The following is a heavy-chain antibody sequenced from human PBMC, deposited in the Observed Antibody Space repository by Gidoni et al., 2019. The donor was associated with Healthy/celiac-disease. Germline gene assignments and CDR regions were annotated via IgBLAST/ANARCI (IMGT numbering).Heavy chain of an antibody. D-gene: IGHD4-17*01. CDR1: GGSISSSSYY. J-gene: IGHJ4*02. V-gene: IGHV4-39*01. Sequence: QLQLQESAPGLVKPSETLSLTCTVPGGSISSSSYYWGWIRQPPGKGLEWIGSIYYSGSTYYNPSLKSRVTRSVDTSKNQFSLKLSAVTAADTAVYYCAKTTVTRGGDDYWGQGTLVTVSS. CDR3: AKTTVTRGGDDY. CDR2: IYYSGST.